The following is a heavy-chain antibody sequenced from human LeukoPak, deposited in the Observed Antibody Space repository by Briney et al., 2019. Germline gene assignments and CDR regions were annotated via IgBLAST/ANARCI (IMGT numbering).Heavy chain of an antibody. J-gene: IGHJ3*02. Sequence: GGSLRLSCAASGFSFSSHSINWVRQAPGKGLEWIATMTVTNKIYYADSVKGRFTISRDNAENSVYLQMNSLRDEDTAVYSCARAQTLFWEFDGFDIWGRGTKVTVSS. CDR2: MTVTNKI. D-gene: IGHD3-3*01. V-gene: IGHV3-69-1*01. CDR3: ARAQTLFWEFDGFDI. CDR1: GFSFSSHS.